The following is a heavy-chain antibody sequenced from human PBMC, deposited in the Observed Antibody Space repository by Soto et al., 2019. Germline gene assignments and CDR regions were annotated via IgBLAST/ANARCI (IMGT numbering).Heavy chain of an antibody. CDR3: ARWGTTGGLDV. D-gene: IGHD3-16*01. J-gene: IGHJ1*01. Sequence: QVQLVESGGGVVQPGTSLRVSCVGSGFTFRSYVIHWVRQAPGKGLEWVALTSYDGSDKYYGDSVRGRFTISRDTSRNTVDLQMDNLRLEDTALYYCARWGTTGGLDVWGQGTLVSV. CDR2: TSYDGSDK. CDR1: GFTFRSYV. V-gene: IGHV3-30*19.